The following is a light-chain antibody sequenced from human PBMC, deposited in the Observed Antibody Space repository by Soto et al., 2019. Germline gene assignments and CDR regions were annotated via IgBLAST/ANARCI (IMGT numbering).Light chain of an antibody. Sequence: DIQMTQSPSSLSASVGDRVTSTCRASQSISNYLNWYQQKPGKAPKLLIYAASTLQSGVPPKFSGSGSGTDFTLTIYSLQPEDFATYYCQRSDGAWTFGQGSKVEIK. CDR2: AAS. J-gene: IGKJ1*01. V-gene: IGKV1-39*01. CDR3: QRSDGAWT. CDR1: QSISNY.